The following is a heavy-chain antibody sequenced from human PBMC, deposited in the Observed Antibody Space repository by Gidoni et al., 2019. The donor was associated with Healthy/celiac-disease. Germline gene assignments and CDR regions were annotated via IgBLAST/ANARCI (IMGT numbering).Heavy chain of an antibody. CDR3: AKDPDTAMVRGDY. CDR2: ISGSGGST. J-gene: IGHJ4*02. CDR1: TFSSYA. Sequence: TFSSYAMSWVRQAPGKGLEWVSAISGSGGSTYYADSVKGRFTISRDNSKNTLYLQMKSLRAEDTAVYYCAKDPDTAMVRGDYWGQGTLVTVSS. D-gene: IGHD5-18*01. V-gene: IGHV3-23*01.